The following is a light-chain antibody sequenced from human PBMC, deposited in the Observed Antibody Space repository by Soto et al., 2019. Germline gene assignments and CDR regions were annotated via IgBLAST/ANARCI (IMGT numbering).Light chain of an antibody. CDR1: QSISDT. CDR3: QQYNNWPWT. J-gene: IGKJ1*01. Sequence: IVMPQSPATLSVSPGLRAPLSWRASQSISDTLAWYQQKPGQAPRLLIYGASTRAPGFPARFSGSGSGTDFTLTISSLQSEDFAVYYCQQYNNWPWTFGQGTKVDIK. CDR2: GAS. V-gene: IGKV3-15*01.